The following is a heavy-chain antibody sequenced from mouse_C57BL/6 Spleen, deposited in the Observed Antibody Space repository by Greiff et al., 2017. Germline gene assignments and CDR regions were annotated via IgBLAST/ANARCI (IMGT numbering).Heavy chain of an antibody. CDR1: GYTFTSYW. V-gene: IGHV1-52*01. CDR3: ARGADDSCLGY. J-gene: IGHJ2*01. CDR2: IDPSDSET. D-gene: IGHD2-12*01. Sequence: QVQLQQPGAELVRPGSSVKLSCKASGYTFTSYWMHWVKQRPIQGLEWIGNIDPSDSETHYNQKFKDKATLTVDKSSSTAYMQLSSLTSEDSAVYYCARGADDSCLGYWGQGTTVTVSS.